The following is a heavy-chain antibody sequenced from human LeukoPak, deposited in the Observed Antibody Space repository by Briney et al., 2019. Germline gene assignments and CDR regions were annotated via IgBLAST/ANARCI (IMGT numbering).Heavy chain of an antibody. CDR1: GFTFDDYG. J-gene: IGHJ4*02. D-gene: IGHD1-26*01. V-gene: IGHV3-20*04. CDR3: ARGSYLAGYFDY. Sequence: GGSLSLSCAASGFTFDDYGMSWGCHAPGKGLEWVSGIYWNGGSTGYAHSAKGRFTISRDNAKNSLYLQMNSLRAEDTGLYYCARGSYLAGYFDYWGQGTLVTVSS. CDR2: IYWNGGST.